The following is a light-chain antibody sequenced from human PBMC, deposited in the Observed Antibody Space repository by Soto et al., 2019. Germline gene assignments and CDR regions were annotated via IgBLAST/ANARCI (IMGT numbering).Light chain of an antibody. CDR1: QSISSW. Sequence: DIQMTQSPSTLSASVGDRVTITCRATQSISSWLSWYQQKQGKPPKLLIYKSASLESGVPSRFRGSVSGTEFTLTISSLQPDDFATYYCQQNNSYPTFGQGTKVQIQ. CDR3: QQNNSYPT. J-gene: IGKJ1*01. CDR2: KSA. V-gene: IGKV1-5*03.